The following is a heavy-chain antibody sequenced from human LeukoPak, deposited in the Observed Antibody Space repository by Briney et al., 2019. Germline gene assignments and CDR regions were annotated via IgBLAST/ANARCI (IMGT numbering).Heavy chain of an antibody. D-gene: IGHD2-2*01. CDR1: GGSISSEY. J-gene: IGHJ5*02. CDR2: IYYSGST. V-gene: IGHV4-59*08. Sequence: SETLSLTCTVSGGSISSEYWSWIRQPPGKGLEWIGYIYYSGSTNYNPSLKSRVTISVDTSKNQFSLKLSSVTAADTAVYYCARREGYCSSTSFPGGACWFDPWGPGTLVTVSS. CDR3: ARREGYCSSTSFPGGACWFDP.